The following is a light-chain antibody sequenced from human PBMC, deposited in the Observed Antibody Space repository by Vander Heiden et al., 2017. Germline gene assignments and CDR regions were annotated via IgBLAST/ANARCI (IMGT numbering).Light chain of an antibody. V-gene: IGLV1-47*01. Sequence: GQKVTISCSGSSSNIGSNYVYWYQQLPGTAPKLLIYRNNQRPSGVPDRFSGSKSGTSASLAISGLRSEDEADYYCAAWDDSLSGGVFGGGTKLTVL. CDR1: SSNIGSNY. CDR3: AAWDDSLSGGV. CDR2: RNN. J-gene: IGLJ3*02.